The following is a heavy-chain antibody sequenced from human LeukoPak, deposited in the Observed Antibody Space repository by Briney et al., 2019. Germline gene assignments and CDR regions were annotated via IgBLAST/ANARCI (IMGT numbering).Heavy chain of an antibody. V-gene: IGHV4-34*01. D-gene: IGHD2-21*02. Sequence: SETLSLTCAAYGGSFNDYYWAWIRQPPGQGLEWLGETSHSGSSTYNASLKSRVVISVDTSKSHFSLNLISVTAADTAVYYCAGIRRSYGDFVLPLDPWGQGTLVTVSS. CDR1: GGSFNDYY. CDR2: TSHSGSS. CDR3: AGIRRSYGDFVLPLDP. J-gene: IGHJ5*02.